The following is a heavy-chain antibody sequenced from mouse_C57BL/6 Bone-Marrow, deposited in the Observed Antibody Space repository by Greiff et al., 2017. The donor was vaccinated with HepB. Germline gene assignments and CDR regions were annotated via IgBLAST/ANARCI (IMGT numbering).Heavy chain of an antibody. CDR2: IYPRSGNT. V-gene: IGHV1-81*01. CDR3: VRRGCGSYFDY. J-gene: IGHJ2*01. CDR1: GYTFTSYG. Sequence: VQLQQSGAELARPGASVKLSCKASGYTFTSYGISWVKQRTGQGLEWIGEIYPRSGNTYYNEKFKGKATLTADKSSSTAYMELRSLTSEDSAVSFCVRRGCGSYFDYWGQSATLTVSS.